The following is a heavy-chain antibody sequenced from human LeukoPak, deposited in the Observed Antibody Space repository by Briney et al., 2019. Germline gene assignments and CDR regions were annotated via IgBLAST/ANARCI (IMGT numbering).Heavy chain of an antibody. Sequence: GASVKVSCKASGYTFTSYGISWVRQAPGQGLEWMGWISAYNGNTNYAQKLQGRVTMTTDTSTSTAYMELRSLRSDDTAVYYCARVQLVVVPAAIYNFDYWGQGTLVTVSS. CDR3: ARVQLVVVPAAIYNFDY. V-gene: IGHV1-18*01. CDR2: ISAYNGNT. CDR1: GYTFTSYG. D-gene: IGHD2-2*01. J-gene: IGHJ4*02.